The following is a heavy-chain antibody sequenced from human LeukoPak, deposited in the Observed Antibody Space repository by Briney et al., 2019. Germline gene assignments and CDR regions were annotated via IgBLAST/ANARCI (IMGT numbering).Heavy chain of an antibody. CDR1: GGSISGYY. V-gene: IGHV4-38-2*02. J-gene: IGHJ4*02. D-gene: IGHD4-17*01. Sequence: SETLSLTCTVSGGSISGYYWGWIRQPPGKGLEWIGSIYHSGSTYYNPSLKSRVTISVDTSKNQFSLKLSSVTAADTAVYYCARNDYGDYQYYFDYWGQGTLVTASS. CDR2: IYHSGST. CDR3: ARNDYGDYQYYFDY.